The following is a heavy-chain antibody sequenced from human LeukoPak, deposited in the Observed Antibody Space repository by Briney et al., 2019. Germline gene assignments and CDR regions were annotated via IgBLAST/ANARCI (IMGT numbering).Heavy chain of an antibody. J-gene: IGHJ4*02. Sequence: SVTVSCKASGGTFSSSAISWVRQAAGQGFEWMGRIIPIFGTANYAQKFQGRVTITTDESTSTAYMELSSLRSEDTAVYYCAREAVAGTTDYWGQGTLVTVSS. V-gene: IGHV1-69*05. CDR2: IIPIFGTA. CDR3: AREAVAGTTDY. CDR1: GGTFSSSA. D-gene: IGHD6-19*01.